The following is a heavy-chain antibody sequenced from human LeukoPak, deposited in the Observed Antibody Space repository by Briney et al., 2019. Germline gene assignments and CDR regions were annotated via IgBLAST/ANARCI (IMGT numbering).Heavy chain of an antibody. V-gene: IGHV3-7*01. J-gene: IGHJ6*02. Sequence: GGSLRLSRAASGFTFSSYWMSWVRQAPGKGLEWVANIKQDGSEKYYVDSVKGRFTISRDNAKNSLYLQMNSLRAEDTAVYYCARDPYSSGWPSYYYYGMGVWGQGTTVTVSS. CDR3: ARDPYSSGWPSYYYYGMGV. D-gene: IGHD6-19*01. CDR2: IKQDGSEK. CDR1: GFTFSSYW.